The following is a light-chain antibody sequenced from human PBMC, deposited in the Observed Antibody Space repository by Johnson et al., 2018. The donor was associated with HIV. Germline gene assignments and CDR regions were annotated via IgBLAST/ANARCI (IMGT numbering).Light chain of an antibody. Sequence: QSVLTQPPSVSAAPGQKVTISCSGSSSNIGNNDVSWYQQLPGTAPNLRIYDNNKRPSGIPDRFSGSKFGPSATLGITGLQTGDEADYYCGTWDSGLSVYVFGTGTKVTVL. J-gene: IGLJ1*01. CDR3: GTWDSGLSVYV. CDR1: SSNIGNND. V-gene: IGLV1-51*01. CDR2: DNN.